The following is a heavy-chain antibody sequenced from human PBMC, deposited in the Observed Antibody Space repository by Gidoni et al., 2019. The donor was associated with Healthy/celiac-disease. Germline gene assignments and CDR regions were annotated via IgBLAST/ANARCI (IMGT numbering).Heavy chain of an antibody. CDR2: IRSKAYGGTT. V-gene: IGHV3-49*04. J-gene: IGHJ5*02. Sequence: EVQLVESGGGLVQPGRSLRLSCTASGFTFGDYAMSWVRQAPGKGLGWVGFIRSKAYGGTTEYAASVKGRFTISRDDSNSIAYLQMNSLKTEDTAVYYCTRVGYYYGSGSPGRGWFDPWGQGTLVTVSS. CDR1: GFTFGDYA. CDR3: TRVGYYYGSGSPGRGWFDP. D-gene: IGHD3-10*01.